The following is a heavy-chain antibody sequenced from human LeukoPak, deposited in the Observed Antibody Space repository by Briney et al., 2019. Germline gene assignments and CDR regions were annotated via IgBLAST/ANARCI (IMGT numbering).Heavy chain of an antibody. Sequence: PGGSLKLSCAASGFTFSPYSMNWVRQAPGKGLEWVSSISSSSTYIYYADSVKGRFTVSGDNAKNSLYLQMNSLRAEDTAVYYCARDVGHCSGGSYYGGRGLGCWGQGTLVTVSS. CDR3: ARDVGHCSGGSYYGGRGLGC. CDR2: ISSSSTYI. D-gene: IGHD2-15*01. J-gene: IGHJ4*02. CDR1: GFTFSPYS. V-gene: IGHV3-21*01.